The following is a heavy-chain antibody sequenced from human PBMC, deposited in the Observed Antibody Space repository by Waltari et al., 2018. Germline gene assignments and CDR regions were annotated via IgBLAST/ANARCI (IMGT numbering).Heavy chain of an antibody. CDR2: IMGSGDRT. CDR1: GLTFSSYA. V-gene: IGHV3-23*01. CDR3: AKVYSSGYLFDY. D-gene: IGHD3-22*01. J-gene: IGHJ4*02. Sequence: EVQLLESGGGLVQPGGSLRLSCAASGLTFSSYAMSWVRQAPGKGLQWVSAIMGSGDRTYYADSVKGRFAISRDNSKNTLYLQMNSLRVEDTAVYYCAKVYSSGYLFDYWGQGTLVTVSS.